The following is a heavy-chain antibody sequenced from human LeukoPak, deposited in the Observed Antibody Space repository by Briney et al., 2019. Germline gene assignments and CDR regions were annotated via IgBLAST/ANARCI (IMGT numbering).Heavy chain of an antibody. Sequence: GGSLRLSCAASGFTFSSYAMHCVRQAPGKGLEWVAVISYDGSNKYYADSVKGRFTSYRENSKNTLYLQMNSLRAEDTAVYYCARVPPAVGMFDYWGQGTLVTVSS. CDR3: ARVPPAVGMFDY. V-gene: IGHV3-30*04. CDR1: GFTFSSYA. J-gene: IGHJ4*02. D-gene: IGHD2-21*01. CDR2: ISYDGSNK.